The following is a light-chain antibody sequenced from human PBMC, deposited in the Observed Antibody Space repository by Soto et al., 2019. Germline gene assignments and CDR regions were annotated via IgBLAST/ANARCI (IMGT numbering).Light chain of an antibody. V-gene: IGKV3-11*01. J-gene: IGKJ4*01. CDR3: QHRANWPLT. CDR2: DAS. Sequence: EIVLTQSPATLSLSPGERATLSCRASQSVSSYLAWYQQKPGQAPRLLIYDASNRATGIPTRFSGSGSGTDFTLTISSLEPEDFAVYYCQHRANWPLTFGGGTTVEIK. CDR1: QSVSSY.